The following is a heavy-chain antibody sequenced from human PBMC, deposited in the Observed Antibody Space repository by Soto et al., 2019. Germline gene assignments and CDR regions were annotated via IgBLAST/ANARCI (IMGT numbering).Heavy chain of an antibody. CDR1: GFTFSRYA. CDR2: INPSGGRT. Sequence: GGSLRLSCAVSGFTFSRYAMSWVRQAPGKGLEWVSAINPSGGRTYYADSVKGRFTISRDNSKNTLFLQMNSLRAEDTAVYYCAPPGGSADYWGQGTLVTVSS. J-gene: IGHJ4*02. CDR3: APPGGSADY. D-gene: IGHD3-16*01. V-gene: IGHV3-23*01.